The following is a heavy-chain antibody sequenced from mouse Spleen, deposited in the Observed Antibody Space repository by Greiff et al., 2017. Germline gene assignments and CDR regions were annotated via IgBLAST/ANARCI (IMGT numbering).Heavy chain of an antibody. J-gene: IGHJ3*01. CDR1: GFSLTSYG. D-gene: IGHD2-5*01. V-gene: IGHV2-2*01. CDR2: IWSGGST. CDR3: ASAYYSNYEWFAY. Sequence: VQLQQSGPGLVQPSQSLSITCTVSGFSLTSYGVHWVRQSPGKGLEWLGVIWSGGSTDYNAAFISRLSISKDNSKSQVFFKMNSLQADDTAIYYCASAYYSNYEWFAYWGQGTLVTVSA.